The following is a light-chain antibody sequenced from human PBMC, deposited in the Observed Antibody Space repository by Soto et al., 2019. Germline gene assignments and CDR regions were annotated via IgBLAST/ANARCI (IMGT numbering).Light chain of an antibody. J-gene: IGLJ2*01. CDR2: EVT. Sequence: QSVLTQPPCASGSPGQSVTISCTGTSSDVGGYNFVSWYQHHPDKAPKLLIYEVTKRPSGVPDRFSASKSGNTASLTVSGLQAQDEADYYCTSYAGYITPVLFGGGTKLTVL. CDR3: TSYAGYITPVL. V-gene: IGLV2-8*01. CDR1: SSDVGGYNF.